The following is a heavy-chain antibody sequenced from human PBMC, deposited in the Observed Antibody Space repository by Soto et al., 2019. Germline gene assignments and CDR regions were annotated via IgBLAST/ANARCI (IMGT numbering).Heavy chain of an antibody. V-gene: IGHV1-46*01. CDR2: INPTGGST. CDR3: ARDYGDYPADY. D-gene: IGHD4-17*01. J-gene: IGHJ4*02. CDR1: GYSFTSYY. Sequence: QVQLVQSGAEVKKPGASVKVSCKASGYSFTSYYIHWVRQAPGQGLEWMGGINPTGGSTSYALKFQGRVIVTRDTSTNTVYMELSSLRSEDTAVYFCARDYGDYPADYWGQGTLVTVSS.